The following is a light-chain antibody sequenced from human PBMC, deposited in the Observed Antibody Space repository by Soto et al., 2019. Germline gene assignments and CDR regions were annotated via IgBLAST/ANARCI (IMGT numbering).Light chain of an antibody. Sequence: EIVMTQFPATLSVSPGERATLSCRASQSLRSNIAWYQQKPGRAPRLLIYGASSRATGIPDRFSGSGSGTDFTLTISRLEPEDFAVYYCQQYGSSPRTFGQGTKVDIK. CDR3: QQYGSSPRT. V-gene: IGKV3-20*01. CDR1: QSLRSN. J-gene: IGKJ1*01. CDR2: GAS.